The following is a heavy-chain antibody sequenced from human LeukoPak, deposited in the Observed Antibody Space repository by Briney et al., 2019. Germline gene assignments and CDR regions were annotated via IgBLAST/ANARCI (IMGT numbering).Heavy chain of an antibody. Sequence: GGSLRLSCAASGFTFSSYAMSWVRQAPGKGLEWVSAISGSGGSTYYADTVKGRFTISRDNSKNTLYLQMNSLRAEDTAVYYCAKAGKAGAKPRLYYFDYWGQGTLVTVSS. J-gene: IGHJ4*02. CDR3: AKAGKAGAKPRLYYFDY. CDR2: ISGSGGST. CDR1: GFTFSSYA. D-gene: IGHD1-14*01. V-gene: IGHV3-23*01.